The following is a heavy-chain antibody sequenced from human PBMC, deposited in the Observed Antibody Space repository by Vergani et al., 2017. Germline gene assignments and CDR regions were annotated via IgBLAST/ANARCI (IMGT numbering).Heavy chain of an antibody. D-gene: IGHD2-15*01. CDR2: IIPIFGTA. CDR3: ARDRGYCSGGSCYSGYYYYYGMDV. CDR1: GGTFSSYA. Sequence: QVQLVQSGAEVKKPGSSVKVSCKASGGTFSSYAISWVRQAPGQGLEWMGMIIPIFGTANYAQKFQGRVTITADESTSTAYMELSSLRSEDTAVYYCARDRGYCSGGSCYSGYYYYYGMDVWGQGTTVTVSS. J-gene: IGHJ6*02. V-gene: IGHV1-69*13.